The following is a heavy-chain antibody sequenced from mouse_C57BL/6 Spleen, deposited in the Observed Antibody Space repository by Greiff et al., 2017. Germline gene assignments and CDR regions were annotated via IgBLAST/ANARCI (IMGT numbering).Heavy chain of an antibody. Sequence: DVMLVESGGDLVKPGGSLKLSCAASGFTFSSYGMSWVRQTPDKRLEWVATISSGGSYTYYPDSVKGRFTISRDNAQNTLYLQMSSLKSEDTAMYYCARDDGYYGAMDYWGQRTSVTVS. D-gene: IGHD2-3*01. J-gene: IGHJ4*01. V-gene: IGHV5-6*02. CDR2: ISSGGSYT. CDR3: ARDDGYYGAMDY. CDR1: GFTFSSYG.